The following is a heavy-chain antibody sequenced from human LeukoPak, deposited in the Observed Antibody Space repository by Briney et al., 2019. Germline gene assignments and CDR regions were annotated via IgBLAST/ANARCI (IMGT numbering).Heavy chain of an antibody. CDR1: GFTFSSYS. CDR2: ISSSSSYI. D-gene: IGHD3-10*01. CDR3: AKDRVELLSYFDY. V-gene: IGHV3-21*01. Sequence: GGSLRLSCAASGFTFSSYSMNWVRQAPGKGLEWVSSISSSSSYIYYADSVKGRFTISRDNAKNSLYLQMNSLRAEDTAVYYCAKDRVELLSYFDYWGQGTLVTVSS. J-gene: IGHJ4*02.